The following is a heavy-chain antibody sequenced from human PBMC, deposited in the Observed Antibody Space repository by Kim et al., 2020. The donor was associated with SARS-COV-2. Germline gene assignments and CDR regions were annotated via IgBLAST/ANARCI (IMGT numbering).Heavy chain of an antibody. Sequence: YAESVEGRFTISRDNSKNALFLQMNSLRAEDTAMYYCAKGGMTTPIDNDYWGQGTLVTVSS. V-gene: IGHV3-30*02. CDR3: AKGGMTTPIDNDY. J-gene: IGHJ4*02. D-gene: IGHD1-1*01.